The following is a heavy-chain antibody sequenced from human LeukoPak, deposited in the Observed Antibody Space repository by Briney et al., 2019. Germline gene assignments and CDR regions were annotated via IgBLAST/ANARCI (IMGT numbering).Heavy chain of an antibody. CDR2: ISYDGSNK. J-gene: IGHJ4*02. V-gene: IGHV3-30*18. Sequence: PGRSLRLSCAASGFTFSSYGMHWVRQAPGKGLEWVAVISYDGSNKYYVDSVKGRFTISRDNSKNTLYLQMNSLRAEDTAVYYCAKEKVEMAKLEYYFDYWGQGTLVTVSS. CDR3: AKEKVEMAKLEYYFDY. CDR1: GFTFSSYG. D-gene: IGHD5-24*01.